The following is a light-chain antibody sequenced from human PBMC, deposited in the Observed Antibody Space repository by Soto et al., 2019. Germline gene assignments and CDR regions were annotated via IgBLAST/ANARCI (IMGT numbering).Light chain of an antibody. J-gene: IGKJ1*01. Sequence: DIVMTQSPDSLAVSLGERATINCKSSQSVLYSSNNKNYLAWYQQKPVQPPKLLIYWASTRESGVPDRFSGSGSETDFTLTISSLQADDVAVYYCQQYYSTPWTFGLWTKVEIK. CDR2: WAS. V-gene: IGKV4-1*01. CDR3: QQYYSTPWT. CDR1: QSVLYSSNNKNY.